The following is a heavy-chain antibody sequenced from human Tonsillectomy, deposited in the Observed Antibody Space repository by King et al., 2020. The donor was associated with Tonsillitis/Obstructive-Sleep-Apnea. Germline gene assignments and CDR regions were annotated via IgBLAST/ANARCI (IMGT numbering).Heavy chain of an antibody. CDR2: ISAFYGNT. CDR1: SYTFTSYG. D-gene: IGHD1-1*01. Sequence: QLVQSGAGVKKPGTSVKVSCKASSYTFTSYGIPWVRQAPGQGLEWMGWISAFYGNTNYAQKLQGRVTMTTDTSTSTAYMELRSLRSDDTAVYYCARGTRNNRNDEVDYFDYWGQGPLVTVSS. V-gene: IGHV1-18*01. CDR3: ARGTRNNRNDEVDYFDY. J-gene: IGHJ4*02.